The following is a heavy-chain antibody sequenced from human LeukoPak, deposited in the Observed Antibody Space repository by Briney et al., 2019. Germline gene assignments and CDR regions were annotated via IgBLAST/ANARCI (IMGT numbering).Heavy chain of an antibody. Sequence: SQTLSLTCAVSGGSISSGDNSWSWIRQPPGKGLEWIGYIYYSGSTNYNPSLKSRVTISVDTSKNQFSLKLSSVTAADTAVYYCARDVGGKDDYWGQGTLVTVSS. CDR1: GGSISSGDNS. J-gene: IGHJ4*02. V-gene: IGHV4-61*08. D-gene: IGHD4-23*01. CDR3: ARDVGGKDDY. CDR2: IYYSGST.